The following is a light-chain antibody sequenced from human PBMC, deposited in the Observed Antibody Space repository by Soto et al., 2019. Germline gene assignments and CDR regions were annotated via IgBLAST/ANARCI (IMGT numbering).Light chain of an antibody. CDR1: SSDVGGYNY. CDR3: SSYAGSNNHWV. V-gene: IGLV2-8*01. Sequence: QSALTQPPSASGSPGQSVTISCTGTSSDVGGYNYVSWYQQHPGKAPKLMIYEVSKRPSGVPDRFSGSKSGNTASLTVSGLQAEDEAHYYCSSYAGSNNHWVFGGGTKVTVL. J-gene: IGLJ3*02. CDR2: EVS.